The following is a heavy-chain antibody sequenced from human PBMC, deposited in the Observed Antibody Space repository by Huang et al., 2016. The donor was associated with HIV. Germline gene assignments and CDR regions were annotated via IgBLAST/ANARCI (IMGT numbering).Heavy chain of an antibody. J-gene: IGHJ4*02. CDR1: GFTVSTNY. CDR3: AKEGDTGAALGY. Sequence: EVQLVESGGGLIQPGGSLRLSCAASGFTVSTNYMTWVRQAPGKGLEVVSLIYSGGTTYYAASVKGRFTISRDDSENTLYLHMTSLRAGDTAVYYCAKEGDTGAALGYWGQGTLVTVS. D-gene: IGHD2-8*02. CDR2: IYSGGTT. V-gene: IGHV3-53*01.